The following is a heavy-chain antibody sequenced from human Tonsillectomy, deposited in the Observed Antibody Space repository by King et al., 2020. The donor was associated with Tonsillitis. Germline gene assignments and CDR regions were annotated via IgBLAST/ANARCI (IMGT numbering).Heavy chain of an antibody. CDR1: GFTFSDYA. CDR3: ARDGGCSNINCYMYVQH. J-gene: IGHJ1*01. CDR2: ISYDGSNK. D-gene: IGHD2-2*02. V-gene: IGHV3-30-3*01. Sequence: VQLVESGGGVVQPGRSLRLSCAASGFTFSDYAMHWVRQAPGKGLEWVAIISYDGSNKNYADSVKGRFTISRDNSKNTLYLQMNSLRAEDTAVYYCARDGGCSNINCYMYVQHWGQGTLVTVSS.